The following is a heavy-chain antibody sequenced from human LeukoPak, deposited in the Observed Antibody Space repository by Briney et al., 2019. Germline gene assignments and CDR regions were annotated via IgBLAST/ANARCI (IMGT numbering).Heavy chain of an antibody. J-gene: IGHJ4*02. CDR2: IKQDGSEK. Sequence: GGSLRLSCAASGFTFSSYWMSWVRQAPGKGLEWVANIKQDGSEKYYVDSVKGRFTISRDNAKNSLYLQMNSLRAEDTAVYYCAREGPGYRRSGYANGGKGTLFPFSS. CDR3: AREGPGYRRSGYAN. CDR1: GFTFSSYW. V-gene: IGHV3-7*01. D-gene: IGHD3-22*01.